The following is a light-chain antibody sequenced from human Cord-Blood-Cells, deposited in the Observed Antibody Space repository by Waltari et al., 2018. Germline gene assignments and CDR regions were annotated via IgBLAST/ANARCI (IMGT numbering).Light chain of an antibody. Sequence: QSALTQPASVSGSPGQSITISCTGTSSDVGSYNLLSWYQQHPGKAPKLMIYEVSKRPSGVSNRFSGSKSGNTASLTISGLQAEDEADYYCCSYAGSSTFVFGGGTQLTVL. CDR3: CSYAGSSTFV. CDR1: SSDVGSYNL. J-gene: IGLJ7*01. CDR2: EVS. V-gene: IGLV2-23*02.